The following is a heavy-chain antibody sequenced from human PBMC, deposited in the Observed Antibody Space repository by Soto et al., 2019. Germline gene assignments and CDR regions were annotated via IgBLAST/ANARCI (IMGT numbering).Heavy chain of an antibody. CDR1: GFTFSSYR. D-gene: IGHD2-15*01. J-gene: IGHJ4*02. CDR2: INSDGSST. V-gene: IGHV3-74*01. CDR3: ARVYCSGGSCYSVDY. Sequence: EVQLVESGGGLVQPGGSLRLSCAASGFTFSSYRMHWVRQAPGKGPAWVSRINSDGSSTTYADSVKGRFTISRDNAKNTLYLQMNSLRAEDTAVYYCARVYCSGGSCYSVDYWGQGTLVTVSS.